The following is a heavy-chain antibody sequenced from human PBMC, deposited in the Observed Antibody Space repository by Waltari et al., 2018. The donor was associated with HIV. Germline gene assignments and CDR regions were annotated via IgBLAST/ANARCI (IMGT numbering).Heavy chain of an antibody. D-gene: IGHD6-13*01. CDR3: AKLRPRYSSSWESGY. J-gene: IGHJ4*02. CDR1: GFTFSSYG. Sequence: EVQLLESGGGLVQPGGSLRLSCAASGFTFSSYGMSWVRHAPGKGRGWVSAIVGSGSGAYYADSVKGRFTISRDNSKNTLHLQMNGLRVEDTAVYYCAKLRPRYSSSWESGYWGQGTLVTVSS. CDR2: IVGSGSGA. V-gene: IGHV3-23*01.